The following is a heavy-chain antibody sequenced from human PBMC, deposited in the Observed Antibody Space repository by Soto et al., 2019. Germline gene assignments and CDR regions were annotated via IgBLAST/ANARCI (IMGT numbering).Heavy chain of an antibody. CDR1: GGSFSGYY. CDR3: AREKPYSSSWYHDY. J-gene: IGHJ4*02. CDR2: INHSGST. V-gene: IGHV4-34*01. Sequence: QVQLQQWGAGLLKPSETLSLTCAVYGGSFSGYYWSWIRQPPGKGLEWIGEINHSGSTKYNPSLKSRVTIAVDTSKNQFTLKLSSVTAADTAVYYCAREKPYSSSWYHDYWGQGTLVTVSS. D-gene: IGHD6-13*01.